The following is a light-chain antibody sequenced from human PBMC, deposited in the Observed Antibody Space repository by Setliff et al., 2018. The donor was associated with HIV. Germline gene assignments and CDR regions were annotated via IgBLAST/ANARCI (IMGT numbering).Light chain of an antibody. J-gene: IGLJ1*01. Sequence: QSALTQPASVSGSPGQSITISCTGTSNDVGRYDLVSWYQQHPARAPKLIIYQATRRPSGVSNRFSGSKSGNVASLTISGLQAEDEADYYCCSTTGSNTFGVGTGTKV. V-gene: IGLV2-23*01. CDR1: SNDVGRYDL. CDR3: CSTTGSNTFG. CDR2: QAT.